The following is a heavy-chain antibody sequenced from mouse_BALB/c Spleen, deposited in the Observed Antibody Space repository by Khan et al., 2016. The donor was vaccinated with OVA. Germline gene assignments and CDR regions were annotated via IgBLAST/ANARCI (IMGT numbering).Heavy chain of an antibody. CDR3: TRDRIDY. CDR1: GYTFTTYW. V-gene: IGHV1-7*01. CDR2: INPTSGYT. J-gene: IGHJ2*01. Sequence: QVQLQQSGAELAKPGASMKMSCKASGYTFTTYWMHWVKQRPGQGLEWIGYINPTSGYTDYNDKFKDRATLSADKSSSTAYMQLNSLTSEDSAVYYCTRDRIDYWGQGTTLTVSS.